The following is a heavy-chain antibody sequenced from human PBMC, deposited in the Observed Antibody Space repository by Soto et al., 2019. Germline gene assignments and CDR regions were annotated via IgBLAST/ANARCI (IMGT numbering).Heavy chain of an antibody. V-gene: IGHV3-33*01. Sequence: GGSLRLSCAASGFTFSSYGMHWVRQAPGKGLEWVAVIWYDGSNKYYADSVKGRFTISRDNSKNTLYLQMNSLRAEDTAVYYCARDAKFEYSSSSPYYYYGIDVWGQGTTVTVSS. J-gene: IGHJ6*02. CDR2: IWYDGSNK. CDR1: GFTFSSYG. CDR3: ARDAKFEYSSSSPYYYYGIDV. D-gene: IGHD6-6*01.